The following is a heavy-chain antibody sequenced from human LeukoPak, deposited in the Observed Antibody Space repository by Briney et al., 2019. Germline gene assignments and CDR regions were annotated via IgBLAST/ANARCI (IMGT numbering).Heavy chain of an antibody. CDR1: GFTFSTYG. CDR3: AKDLMALPGLDYFDY. J-gene: IGHJ4*02. CDR2: ISEDGSNK. V-gene: IGHV3-30*18. D-gene: IGHD1-7*01. Sequence: GGSLRLSCAASGFTFSTYGMHWVRQAPGKGLEWVALISEDGSNKQYADSVKGRFTISRANSENTLYLQMNSLRGEDTAVYFCAKDLMALPGLDYFDYWGQGTLVTVSS.